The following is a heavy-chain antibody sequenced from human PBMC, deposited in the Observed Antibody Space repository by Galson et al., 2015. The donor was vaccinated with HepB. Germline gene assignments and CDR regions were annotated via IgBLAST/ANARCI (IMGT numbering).Heavy chain of an antibody. V-gene: IGHV3-30-3*01. CDR1: GFTFSSYA. D-gene: IGHD1-26*01. Sequence: SLRLSCAASGFTFSSYAMHWVRQAPGKGLEWVAVISYDGSNKYYADSVKGRFTISRDNSKNTLYLQMNSLRAEDTAVYYCARYSGSYYPLGYFDLRGRGTLVTVSS. J-gene: IGHJ2*01. CDR3: ARYSGSYYPLGYFDL. CDR2: ISYDGSNK.